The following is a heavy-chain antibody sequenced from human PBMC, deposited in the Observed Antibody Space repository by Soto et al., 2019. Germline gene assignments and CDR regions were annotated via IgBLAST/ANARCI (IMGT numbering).Heavy chain of an antibody. CDR1: GXTFSSYA. CDR3: AKDLTYSGSPNWFDP. V-gene: IGHV3-23*01. J-gene: IGHJ5*02. Sequence: GSLRLGCAASGXTFSSYAMGWVRQAPGKGLEWVSSIIGSGGSTYYADSVNCRFTISIDNSKNTLYLQMNRMRAEDTAVYYCAKDLTYSGSPNWFDPWGQGTLLTVSP. D-gene: IGHD1-26*01. CDR2: IIGSGGST.